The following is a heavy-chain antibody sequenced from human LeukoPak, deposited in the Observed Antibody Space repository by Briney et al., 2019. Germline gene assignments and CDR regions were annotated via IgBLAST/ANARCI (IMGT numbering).Heavy chain of an antibody. CDR2: MYYSGTI. J-gene: IGHJ4*02. Sequence: SETLSLTCTVSGGSISSYYWSWIRQPPGKGLEWIGYMYYSGTINYNPSLKSRVTISVDTSKDQFSLKLSSVTAADTAMYYCARAWATDYFDYWGQGTLVTVSS. CDR3: ARAWATDYFDY. CDR1: GGSISSYY. V-gene: IGHV4-59*01.